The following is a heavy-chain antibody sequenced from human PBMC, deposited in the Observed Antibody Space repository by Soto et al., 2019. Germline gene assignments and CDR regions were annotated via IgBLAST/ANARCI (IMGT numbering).Heavy chain of an antibody. D-gene: IGHD3-22*01. CDR1: AFTFSSYA. CDR3: AKGVWEWWLSAEAGGYYYGMDV. J-gene: IGHJ6*02. Sequence: TGGSLRLSCAASAFTFSSYAMSWVRQAPGKGLEWVSAISGSGDSTHYADSVKGRFTISRDNSKDTLYLQMNSLRADDTAVYYCAKGVWEWWLSAEAGGYYYGMDVWGQGTTVTVSS. CDR2: ISGSGDST. V-gene: IGHV3-23*01.